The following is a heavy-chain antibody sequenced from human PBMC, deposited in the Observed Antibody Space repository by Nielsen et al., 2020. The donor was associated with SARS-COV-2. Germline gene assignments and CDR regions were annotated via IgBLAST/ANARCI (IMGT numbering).Heavy chain of an antibody. CDR3: AKDEDTAMVRSFDY. CDR1: GFTFSNYA. CDR2: ISNDGSNK. Sequence: GESLKISCAASGFTFSNYAMHWVRQAPGKGLEWVAVISNDGSNKYYADSVKGRFTISSDNSKNTLYLQMNSLRAEDTAVYYCAKDEDTAMVRSFDYWGQGTLVTVSS. V-gene: IGHV3-30-3*01. D-gene: IGHD5-18*01. J-gene: IGHJ4*02.